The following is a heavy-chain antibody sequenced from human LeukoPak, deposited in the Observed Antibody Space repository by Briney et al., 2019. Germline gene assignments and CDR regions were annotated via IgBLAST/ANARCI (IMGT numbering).Heavy chain of an antibody. CDR3: TRGPILLWIHNGMDV. D-gene: IGHD3-10*01. CDR2: IRSKAYGATT. Sequence: GGSLRLSCIASGFIFDDHAMSWVCQAPGKGLEWVGFIRSKAYGATTEYAASVKGRFTISRDDSKGIAYLQMNNLNTEDTALYYCTRGPILLWIHNGMDVWGHGTTVTVSS. CDR1: GFIFDDHA. J-gene: IGHJ6*02. V-gene: IGHV3-49*04.